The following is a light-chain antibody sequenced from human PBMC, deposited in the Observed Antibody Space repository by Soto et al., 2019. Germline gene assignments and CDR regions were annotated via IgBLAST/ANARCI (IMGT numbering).Light chain of an antibody. J-gene: IGKJ1*01. CDR3: QQYGSSPWT. V-gene: IGKV3-20*01. CDR1: QSVNSY. CDR2: GAS. Sequence: EIVLTQSPGTLSLSPGERATLSCRASQSVNSYLAWYQQKPGQAPRLLIYGASSRATGSPDRFSGSGSGTDFTLTFSRLDPEDFAVYYCQQYGSSPWTFGQGTKVEI.